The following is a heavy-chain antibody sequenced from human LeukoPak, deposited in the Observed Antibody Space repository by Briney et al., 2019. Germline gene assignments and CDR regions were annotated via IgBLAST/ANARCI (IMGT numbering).Heavy chain of an antibody. CDR3: TTEGLGEVRYFDWLSAGYFDY. V-gene: IGHV3-15*01. J-gene: IGHJ4*02. D-gene: IGHD3-9*01. CDR1: GFTFKNAW. Sequence: PGGSLRLSCAASGFTFKNAWMSWVRQAPGMALEWLGRIKSDTDGGTVDYAAPVKGRFIISRDDSENMLYLQMNSLKTEDTAVYYCTTEGLGEVRYFDWLSAGYFDYWGQGTLVTVSA. CDR2: IKSDTDGGTV.